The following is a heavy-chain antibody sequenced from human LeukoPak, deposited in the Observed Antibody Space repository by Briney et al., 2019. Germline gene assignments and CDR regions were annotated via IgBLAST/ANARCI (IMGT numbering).Heavy chain of an antibody. CDR1: GYTFSISG. CDR3: ARDWSVAVPDHRMDV. V-gene: IGHV1-18*01. CDR2: ISTYNGNT. D-gene: IGHD2-2*01. J-gene: IGHJ6*04. Sequence: ASVKVSCKPSGYTFSISGVSCVRQAPGQGLEGLGWISTYNGNTNYEQKLQGRGTMTTDTSTSTAYMELRSLRSNDTAVNYCARDWSVAVPDHRMDVWGKGTTVTVSA.